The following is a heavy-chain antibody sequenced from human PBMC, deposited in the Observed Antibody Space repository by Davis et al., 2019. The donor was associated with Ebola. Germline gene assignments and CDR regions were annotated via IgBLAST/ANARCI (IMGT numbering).Heavy chain of an antibody. CDR3: ARGRSSGFSFNFDN. Sequence: ASVKVSCKASGNTFHGKFMHWVRQAPGQGLEWMGWINPYSGDTNYAQRFRGRVTMTGDTSISTVFMELSTLRSNDTAMYYCARGRSSGFSFNFDNWGQGTVVAVSS. V-gene: IGHV1-2*02. CDR2: INPYSGDT. J-gene: IGHJ4*02. D-gene: IGHD3-22*01. CDR1: GNTFHGKF.